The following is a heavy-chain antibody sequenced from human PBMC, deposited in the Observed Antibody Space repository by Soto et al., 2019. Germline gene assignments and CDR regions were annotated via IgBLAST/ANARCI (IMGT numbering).Heavy chain of an antibody. CDR3: SREKGAYFFNLVY. D-gene: IGHD3-16*01. V-gene: IGHV1-69*06. CDR2: IIPFFGTP. CDR1: GATFSSYA. J-gene: IGHJ4*02. Sequence: QVLLVQSGAEVKKPGSSVKVSCKLSGATFSSYAMSWVRQAPGQDLEWIGGIIPFFGTPNYTQKFQGRVAITADTSTATTYTELRSLTSDDTAVYYCSREKGAYFFNLVYWGQVTLVTVSS.